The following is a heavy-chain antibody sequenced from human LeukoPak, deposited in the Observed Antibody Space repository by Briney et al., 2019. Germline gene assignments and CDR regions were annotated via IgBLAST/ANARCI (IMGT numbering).Heavy chain of an antibody. V-gene: IGHV3-48*03. CDR1: GFTFSSYE. Sequence: QAGGSLRLSCAASGFTFSSYEMNWVRQAPGKGLEWVSYISSSGSTIYYVDSVKGRFTISRDNSKNTLYLQMNSLRAEDTAIYYCAKDQQSISYSPWGQGTLVTVSS. D-gene: IGHD4-11*01. CDR3: AKDQQSISYSP. CDR2: ISSSGSTI. J-gene: IGHJ5*02.